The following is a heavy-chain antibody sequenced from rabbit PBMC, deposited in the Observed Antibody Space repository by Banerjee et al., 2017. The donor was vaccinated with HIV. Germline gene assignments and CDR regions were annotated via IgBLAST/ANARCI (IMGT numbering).Heavy chain of an antibody. Sequence: QEQLEESGGDLVKPEGSLTLTCTASGFSFSSSYWICWVRQAPGKGLEWIGCIYSGSGGGTYYASWAKGRFTISKTSSTTVTLQLTSLTAADTATYFCTRNGMDLWGQGTLVIVS. CDR3: TRNGMDL. V-gene: IGHV1S45*01. CDR2: IYSGSGGGT. CDR1: GFSFSSSYW. J-gene: IGHJ3*01.